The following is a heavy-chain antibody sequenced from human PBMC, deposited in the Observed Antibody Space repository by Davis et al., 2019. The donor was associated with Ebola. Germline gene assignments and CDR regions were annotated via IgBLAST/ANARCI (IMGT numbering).Heavy chain of an antibody. D-gene: IGHD6-13*01. J-gene: IGHJ4*02. V-gene: IGHV3-30*03. CDR1: GFTFSTYG. Sequence: GESLKISCAASGFTFSTYGMHWVRQAPGKGLEWVAVISYDGSDKYYTDSVKGRFTISRDNSKNLLYLQMNSLRGEDTAVYYCARGPSTGNSFSYWGQGTLVTVSS. CDR3: ARGPSTGNSFSY. CDR2: ISYDGSDK.